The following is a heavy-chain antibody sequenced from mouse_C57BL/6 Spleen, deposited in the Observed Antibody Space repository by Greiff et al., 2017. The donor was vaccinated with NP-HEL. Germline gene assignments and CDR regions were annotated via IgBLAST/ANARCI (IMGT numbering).Heavy chain of an antibody. CDR1: GFTFSSYA. CDR2: ISDGGSYT. J-gene: IGHJ3*01. D-gene: IGHD4-1*01. Sequence: EVQLKESGGGLVKPGGSLKLSCAASGFTFSSYAMSWVRQTPEKRLEWVATISDGGSYTYYPDNVKGRFTISRDNAKNNLYLQMSHLKSEDTAMYYCARVNWDGDAYWGQGTLVTVSA. CDR3: ARVNWDGDAY. V-gene: IGHV5-4*01.